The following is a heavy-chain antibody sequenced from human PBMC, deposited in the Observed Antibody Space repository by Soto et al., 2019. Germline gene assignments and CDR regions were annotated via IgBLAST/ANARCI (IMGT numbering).Heavy chain of an antibody. CDR2: IYYSGST. CDR1: GGSISSYY. Sequence: SETLSLTCTVSGGSISSYYWSWIRQPPGKGLEWIGYIYYSGSTNYNPSLKSRVTISVDTSKNQFSLKLSSVTAADTAVYYCASGVGDYYDSSGLDYWGQGTLVTVSS. D-gene: IGHD3-22*01. V-gene: IGHV4-59*01. J-gene: IGHJ4*02. CDR3: ASGVGDYYDSSGLDY.